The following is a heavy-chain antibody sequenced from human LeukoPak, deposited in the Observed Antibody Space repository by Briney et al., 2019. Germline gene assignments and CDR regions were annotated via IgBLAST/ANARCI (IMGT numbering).Heavy chain of an antibody. CDR3: AREGTAAAGYSDY. D-gene: IGHD6-13*01. CDR2: ISGSNSYI. CDR1: GFTFSSYT. V-gene: IGHV3-21*04. J-gene: IGHJ4*02. Sequence: GGSLRLSCAASGFTFSSYTMHWIRQAPGKGLEWVSSISGSNSYIFYADSVKGRFTVSRDNAKDSLYLQMNSLRAEDTAVYYCAREGTAAAGYSDYWGQGTLVTVSS.